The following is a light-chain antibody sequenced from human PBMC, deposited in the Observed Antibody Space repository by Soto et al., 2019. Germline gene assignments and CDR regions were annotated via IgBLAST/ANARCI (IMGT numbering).Light chain of an antibody. CDR1: QNIGAW. CDR2: RAS. Sequence: DIQMTQSPSTLSASVGDRVTITCRASQNIGAWLAWYQQKPGQGPKLLIYRASNLESGVPSRFSGSGSGTQFTHAISSLQPDDFATYYCQQYNSYSHVYTFGPGTRLEIK. CDR3: QQYNSYSHVYT. V-gene: IGKV1-5*03. J-gene: IGKJ2*01.